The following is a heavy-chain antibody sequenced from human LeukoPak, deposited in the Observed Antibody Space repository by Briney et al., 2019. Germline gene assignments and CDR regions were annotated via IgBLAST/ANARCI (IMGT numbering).Heavy chain of an antibody. J-gene: IGHJ6*02. Sequence: PGGSLRLSCAASGFTFSSYWIHWVRQAPGKGLVWVSRINGDGSSTNYADSVKGRFTISRDNAKNTLYLQMNSLRAEDTAVYYCARLRDSSSPRYYYYGLAVWGQGTTVTVSS. CDR1: GFTFSSYW. CDR3: ARLRDSSSPRYYYYGLAV. V-gene: IGHV3-74*01. CDR2: INGDGSST. D-gene: IGHD6-13*01.